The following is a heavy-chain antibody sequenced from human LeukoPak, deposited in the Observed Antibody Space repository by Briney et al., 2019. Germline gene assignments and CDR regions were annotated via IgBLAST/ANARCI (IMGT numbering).Heavy chain of an antibody. Sequence: NPSEXXSLTCXVYGGSFSGYYWSWIRQPPGKGLEWSGEINHRGSTNYNPSLKSRVTISVDTSKNQFSLKLSSVTAADTAVYYCARGARWLVYFDYWGQGTLVTVSS. CDR1: GGSFSGYY. CDR3: ARGARWLVYFDY. D-gene: IGHD6-19*01. V-gene: IGHV4-34*01. J-gene: IGHJ4*02. CDR2: INHRGST.